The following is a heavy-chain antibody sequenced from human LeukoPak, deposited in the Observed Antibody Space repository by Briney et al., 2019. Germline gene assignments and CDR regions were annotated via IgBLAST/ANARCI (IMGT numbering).Heavy chain of an antibody. D-gene: IGHD6-19*01. Sequence: GGSLRLSCAASGFTFSIFWMTWVRQAPGKGLEWVANIKQDGSEKYYVDSVKGRFTISRDNAENSLYLQMNSLRAEDTALYYCARASASGWFPPPAYWGQGTLVTVSS. CDR3: ARASASGWFPPPAY. CDR1: GFTFSIFW. J-gene: IGHJ4*02. CDR2: IKQDGSEK. V-gene: IGHV3-7*04.